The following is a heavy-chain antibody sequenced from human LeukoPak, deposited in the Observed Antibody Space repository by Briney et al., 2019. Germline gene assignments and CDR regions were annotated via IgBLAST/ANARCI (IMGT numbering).Heavy chain of an antibody. CDR1: GFPFYHYG. D-gene: IGHD3-10*01. V-gene: IGHV3-20*04. CDR3: ARDEEEVLWFGEGGGYYYYYYMDV. J-gene: IGHJ6*03. CDR2: INWSGGRT. Sequence: PGGSLRLSCAASGFPFYHYGLSWVRKAPGRGRGWVSGINWSGGRTGYADSVKGRFTISRDNAKNSLYLQMNSLRAEDTAVYYCARDEEEVLWFGEGGGYYYYYYMDVWGKGTTVTVSS.